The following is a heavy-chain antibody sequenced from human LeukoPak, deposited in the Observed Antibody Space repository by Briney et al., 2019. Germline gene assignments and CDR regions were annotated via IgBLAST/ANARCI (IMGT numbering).Heavy chain of an antibody. V-gene: IGHV3-21*01. CDR1: GFTVSSNY. Sequence: GGSLRLSCAASGFTVSSNYMSWVRQAPGKGLEWVSSISSSSSYIYYADSVKGRFTISRDNAKNSLYLQMNSLRAEDTAVYYCASVGRYDAFDIWGQGTMVTVSS. CDR2: ISSSSSYI. J-gene: IGHJ3*02. CDR3: ASVGRYDAFDI. D-gene: IGHD3-16*02.